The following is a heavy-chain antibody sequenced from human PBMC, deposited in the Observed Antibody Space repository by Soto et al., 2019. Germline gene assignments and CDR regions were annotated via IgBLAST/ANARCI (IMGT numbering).Heavy chain of an antibody. Sequence: PGGSLKLSCAASGFTFNSYWMHWVRQAPGKGLVWVSRINSDGSSTSYADSVKGRFTISRDNAKNTLYLQMSSLRAEDTAVYYCARDDYDSSGYYYYGMDVWGQGTTVTVSS. D-gene: IGHD3-22*01. CDR1: GFTFNSYW. CDR3: ARDDYDSSGYYYYGMDV. J-gene: IGHJ6*02. CDR2: INSDGSST. V-gene: IGHV3-74*01.